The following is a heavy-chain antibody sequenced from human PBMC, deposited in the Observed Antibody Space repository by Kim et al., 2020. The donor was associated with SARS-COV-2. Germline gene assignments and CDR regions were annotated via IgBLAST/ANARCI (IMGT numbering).Heavy chain of an antibody. J-gene: IGHJ6*02. CDR1: GFTFSSYG. D-gene: IGHD2-15*01. V-gene: IGHV3-33*01. CDR3: ASPQIGYCSGGSWPDRCGMDV. Sequence: GGSLRLSCAASGFTFSSYGMHWVRQAPGKGLEWVAVIWYDGSNKYYADSVKGRFTISRDNSKNTLYLQMNSLRAEDTAVYYCASPQIGYCSGGSWPDRCGMDVWGQGTTVTVSS. CDR2: IWYDGSNK.